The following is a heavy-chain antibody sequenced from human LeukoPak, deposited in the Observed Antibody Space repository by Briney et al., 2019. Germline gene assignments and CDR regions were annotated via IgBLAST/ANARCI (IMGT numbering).Heavy chain of an antibody. V-gene: IGHV4-59*08. CDR3: ASIPAATMDDY. CDR2: IYYSGST. D-gene: IGHD2-2*01. CDR1: GGSISSYY. Sequence: PSETLSLTCTVSGGSISSYYWSWIRQPPGKGLEWIGYIYYSGSTNYNPSLKSRVTISVDTSKNQFSLKLSSVTAADTAVYYCASIPAATMDDYWGQGTLVTVSS. J-gene: IGHJ4*02.